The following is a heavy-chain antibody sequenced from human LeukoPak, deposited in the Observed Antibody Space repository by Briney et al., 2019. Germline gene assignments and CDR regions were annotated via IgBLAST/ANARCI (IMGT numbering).Heavy chain of an antibody. Sequence: GGSLRLSCAASGFIFSRYSMNWVRRAPGKGLEWVSSISSSTTDIDYADSMKGRFTISRDKTKNSLFLQMNSLRAEDTAVYYCAREQLPERYFDLWGRGTLVTVSS. J-gene: IGHJ2*01. CDR2: ISSSTTDI. V-gene: IGHV3-21*01. CDR1: GFIFSRYS. CDR3: AREQLPERYFDL. D-gene: IGHD1-1*01.